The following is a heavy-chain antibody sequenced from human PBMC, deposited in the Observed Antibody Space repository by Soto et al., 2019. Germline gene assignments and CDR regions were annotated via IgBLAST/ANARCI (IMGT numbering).Heavy chain of an antibody. J-gene: IGHJ4*02. V-gene: IGHV5-51*01. CDR1: GYSFTSYW. Sequence: PGESLKISCKGSGYSFTSYWIGWVRQMPGKGLEWMGIIYPGDSDTRYSPSFQGQVTISADKSISTAYLQWSSLKASDPAMYYCAVEVYGSGSYYNDLVYWGQGTLVTVSS. CDR2: IYPGDSDT. D-gene: IGHD3-10*01. CDR3: AVEVYGSGSYYNDLVY.